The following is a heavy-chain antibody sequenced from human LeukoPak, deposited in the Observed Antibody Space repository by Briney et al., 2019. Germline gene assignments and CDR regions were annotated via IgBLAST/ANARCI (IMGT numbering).Heavy chain of an antibody. CDR3: ARGREWLVAFDS. CDR1: GYSFSTYD. Sequence: ASVTVSCTASGYSFSTYDINWVRQAPGQGLEWMGWMNPKSGNTGYAQNFQGRVTMTRNTSISTAYMELSGLRSDDTAVYYCARGREWLVAFDSWGRGALVTVSS. D-gene: IGHD6-19*01. J-gene: IGHJ4*02. CDR2: MNPKSGNT. V-gene: IGHV1-8*01.